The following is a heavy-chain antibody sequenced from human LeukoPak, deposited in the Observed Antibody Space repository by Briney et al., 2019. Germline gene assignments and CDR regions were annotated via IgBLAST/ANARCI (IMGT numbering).Heavy chain of an antibody. J-gene: IGHJ3*02. CDR2: ISYDGSNK. CDR1: GFTFSSYG. V-gene: IGHV3-30*18. Sequence: QPGRSLRLSCAASGFTFSSYGMHWVRQAPGKGLEWVAVISYDGSNKYYADSVKGRFTISRDNSKNTLYLQMNSLRAEDTAVYYCAKAPYPNTIFDAFDIWGQGTMVTVSS. D-gene: IGHD3-3*01. CDR3: AKAPYPNTIFDAFDI.